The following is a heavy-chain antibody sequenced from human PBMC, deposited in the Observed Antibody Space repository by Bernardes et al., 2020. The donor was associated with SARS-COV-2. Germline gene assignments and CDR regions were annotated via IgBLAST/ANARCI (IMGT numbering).Heavy chain of an antibody. CDR3: ARIQLDCSGGSCYSLFDY. J-gene: IGHJ4*02. CDR1: GFSLSNARMG. V-gene: IGHV2-26*01. D-gene: IGHD2-15*01. Sequence: SGPTLVKPTETLTLTCTVSGFSLSNARMGVSWIRQPPGKPLEWLAHIFSNDEKSYSTSLKSRLTISKDTSKSQVVLTMTNMDPVDTATYYCARIQLDCSGGSCYSLFDYWGKGTLVTVAS. CDR2: IFSNDEK.